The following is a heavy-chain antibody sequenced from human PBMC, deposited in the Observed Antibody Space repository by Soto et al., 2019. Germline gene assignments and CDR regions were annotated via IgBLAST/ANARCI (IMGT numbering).Heavy chain of an antibody. J-gene: IGHJ6*02. V-gene: IGHV1-69*13. CDR1: GGTFSSYA. CDR2: IIPIFGTA. CDR3: ARGRGRYYGSGSYYISAPYSYYGMDV. Sequence: SVKVSCKASGGTFSSYAISWVRQAPGQGLEWMGGIIPIFGTANYAQKFQGRVTITADESTSTAYMELSSLRSEDTAVYYCARGRGRYYGSGSYYISAPYSYYGMDVWGQGTTGTVSS. D-gene: IGHD3-10*01.